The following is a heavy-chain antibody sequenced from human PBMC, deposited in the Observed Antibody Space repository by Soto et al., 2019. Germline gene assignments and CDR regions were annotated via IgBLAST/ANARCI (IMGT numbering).Heavy chain of an antibody. CDR1: GGSFSGYY. D-gene: IGHD3-10*01. Sequence: KPSETLSLTCAVYGGSFSGYYWSWIRQPPGKGLEWIGEINHSGSTNYNPSLKSRVTISVDTSKNQFSLKLSSVTAADTAVYYCARGRYYGWFDPWGQGTLVTVSS. CDR2: INHSGST. J-gene: IGHJ5*02. V-gene: IGHV4-34*01. CDR3: ARGRYYGWFDP.